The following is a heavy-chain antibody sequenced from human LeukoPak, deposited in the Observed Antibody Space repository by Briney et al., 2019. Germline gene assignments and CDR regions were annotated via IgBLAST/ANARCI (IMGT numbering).Heavy chain of an antibody. Sequence: VGSLRLSCAASGFTFSSYGMHWVRQAPGKGLEWVAFIRYDGSNKYYADSVKGRFTISRDNSKNTLYLQMNSLRAEDTAVYYCARNRSAVIWFDPWGQGTLVTVSS. CDR3: ARNRSAVIWFDP. CDR2: IRYDGSNK. CDR1: GFTFSSYG. J-gene: IGHJ5*02. V-gene: IGHV3-30*02. D-gene: IGHD1-14*01.